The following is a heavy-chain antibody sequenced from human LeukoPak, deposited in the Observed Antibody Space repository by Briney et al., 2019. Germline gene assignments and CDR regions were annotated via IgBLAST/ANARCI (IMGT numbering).Heavy chain of an antibody. J-gene: IGHJ4*02. D-gene: IGHD3-22*01. Sequence: SETLSLTCAVYGGSFSGYYWSWIRQPPGKGLEWIGEINHSGSTNYNPSLKSRVTISVDTSKTQFSLKLSSVTAADPAVYYCASEGYYDSSGWYYFDYWGQGTLVTVSS. CDR1: GGSFSGYY. CDR3: ASEGYYDSSGWYYFDY. CDR2: INHSGST. V-gene: IGHV4-34*01.